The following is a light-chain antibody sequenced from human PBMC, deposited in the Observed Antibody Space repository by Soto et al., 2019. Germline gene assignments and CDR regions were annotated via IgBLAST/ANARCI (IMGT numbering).Light chain of an antibody. Sequence: DIQMTQSPSSLSTSVGDRVTITCRASQSISTFLNWYQQKPGKAPKLLIYDASSLQGGVPSMFSGGGSGTDFTLTITSLQPEDFATYYCQQTYTTPWTFGQGTKVEIK. CDR3: QQTYTTPWT. J-gene: IGKJ1*01. CDR1: QSISTF. V-gene: IGKV1-39*01. CDR2: DAS.